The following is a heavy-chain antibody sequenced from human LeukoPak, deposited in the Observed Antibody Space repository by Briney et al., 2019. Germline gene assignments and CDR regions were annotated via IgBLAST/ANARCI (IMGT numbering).Heavy chain of an antibody. D-gene: IGHD4-23*01. CDR2: SYYSGST. Sequence: PSETVSPTCTVSGGSINNGPYYWAWIRQPPGKGLEWIASSYYSGSTYYNPSLVSRVTISVDTSKNQPSLKLSSVTAADAAVYFCARPLNSHYYMDVWGKGTTVSVSS. V-gene: IGHV4-39*01. CDR1: GGSINNGPYY. J-gene: IGHJ6*03. CDR3: ARPLNSHYYMDV.